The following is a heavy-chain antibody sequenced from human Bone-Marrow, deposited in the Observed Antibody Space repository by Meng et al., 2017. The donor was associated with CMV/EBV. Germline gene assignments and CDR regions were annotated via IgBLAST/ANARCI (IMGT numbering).Heavy chain of an antibody. CDR3: ARDHRNIYSGGYPRGDFFDF. J-gene: IGHJ4*02. V-gene: IGHV1-46*01. D-gene: IGHD1-26*01. CDR1: AYTFTINY. CDR2: IDPNDGST. Sequence: ASVKVSCKASAYTFTINYLHWVRQAPGQGLEWMGVIDPNDGSTDYAQKFQGRVTMTRDTSTTTVYMEVISLRSEDTAMYFCARDHRNIYSGGYPRGDFFDFWGQGTLVTVSS.